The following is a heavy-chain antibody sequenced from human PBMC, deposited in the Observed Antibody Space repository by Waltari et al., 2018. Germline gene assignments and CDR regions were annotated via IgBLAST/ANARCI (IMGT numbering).Heavy chain of an antibody. CDR2: IRRTSSYI. CDR3: ARKAGSGYPYGPFYYDN. D-gene: IGHD5-12*01. V-gene: IGHV3-21*02. J-gene: IGHJ4*02. CDR1: GFSFRSYS. Sequence: EVQLVESGGGLVKPGGSLRLSCAASGFSFRSYSMGWVRQAPGKGLQWVSTIRRTSSYIDDTDSLRGRFAISRDNAKNTVFLQLNSLRADDTAVYFCARKAGSGYPYGPFYYDNWGQGTLVTVSS.